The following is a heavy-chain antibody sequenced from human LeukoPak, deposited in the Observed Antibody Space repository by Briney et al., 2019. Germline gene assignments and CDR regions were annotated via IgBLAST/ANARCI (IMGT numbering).Heavy chain of an antibody. J-gene: IGHJ3*02. V-gene: IGHV3-7*01. CDR2: IKQDGSEK. D-gene: IGHD1-7*01. CDR1: EFSVGSNY. Sequence: GGSLRLSCAASEFSVGSNYMTWVRQAPGKGLEWVANIKQDGSEKYYVDSVKGRFTISRDNAKNSLYLQMNSLRAEDTAVYYCAREYNWNYAGAFDIWGQGTMVTVSS. CDR3: AREYNWNYAGAFDI.